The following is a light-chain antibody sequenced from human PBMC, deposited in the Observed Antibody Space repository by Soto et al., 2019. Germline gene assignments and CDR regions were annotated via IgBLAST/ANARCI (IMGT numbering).Light chain of an antibody. CDR3: QQYIRWPLT. CDR1: QSVSRY. V-gene: IGKV3-15*01. Sequence: EIGLTQSPATLSLSPGERATLSCRASQSVSRYLAWYQQKPGQAPSLLIYGASTRATGTPARFSGSGSGTEFTLTISSLQSEDFAAYYCQQYIRWPLTFGGGTKVDIK. CDR2: GAS. J-gene: IGKJ4*01.